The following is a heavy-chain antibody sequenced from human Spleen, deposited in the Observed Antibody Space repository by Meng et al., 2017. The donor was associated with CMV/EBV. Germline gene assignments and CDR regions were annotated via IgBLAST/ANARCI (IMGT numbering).Heavy chain of an antibody. CDR3: AREGGFEHQLLSWPYYYYGMDV. J-gene: IGHJ6*02. Sequence: GESLKISCAASGFIFSTVWMSWVRQAPGKGLEWVGRIRTKSDGGTRDYAAPVKGKFTISRDDSTNTLYLQMNSLKSEDTAVYYCAREGGFEHQLLSWPYYYYGMDVWGQGTTVTVSS. CDR1: GFIFSTVW. V-gene: IGHV3-15*01. D-gene: IGHD2-2*01. CDR2: IRTKSDGGTR.